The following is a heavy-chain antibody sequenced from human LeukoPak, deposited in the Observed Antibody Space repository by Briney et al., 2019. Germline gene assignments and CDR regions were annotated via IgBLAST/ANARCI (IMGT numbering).Heavy chain of an antibody. J-gene: IGHJ4*02. D-gene: IGHD1-26*01. V-gene: IGHV3-74*01. CDR2: INNDGSDT. CDR1: GFTFRNFW. CDR3: GRSAIGTYYRDY. Sequence: PGGSLTLSCAASGFTFRNFWMHWVRQSPEQGLMWVSHINNDGSDTTYADSVKGRFTISRDNAKNTLYLQMNSLRAEDTAVYFCGRSAIGTYYRDYWGQGTLVTVSS.